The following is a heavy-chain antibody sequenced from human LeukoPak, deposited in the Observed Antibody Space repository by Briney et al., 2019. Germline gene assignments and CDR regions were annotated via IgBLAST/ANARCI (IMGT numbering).Heavy chain of an antibody. D-gene: IGHD3-3*01. CDR1: GVSVTTRNW. J-gene: IGHJ4*02. Sequence: PSETLSLTCAVSGVSVTTRNWWSWVRQAPGKGLEWIGEIFQSGSATYNPSLDGRATISLDESKNQISLRLSSVTAADTAVYYCAKNGEWSIYHWGQGILVTVSS. CDR3: AKNGEWSIYH. V-gene: IGHV4-4*02. CDR2: IFQSGSA.